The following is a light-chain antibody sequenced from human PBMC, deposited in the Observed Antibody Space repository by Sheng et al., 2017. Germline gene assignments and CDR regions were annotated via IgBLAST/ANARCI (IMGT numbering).Light chain of an antibody. CDR1: QSVSSTY. Sequence: EIVLTQSPGTLSLSPGERATLSCTASQSVSSTYLTWYQHKPGQAPRLLIYATSSRAAGIPDRFSGSGSGTDFTLTIRRLEPEDFAVYYCQQYGNSPPWSFGPGTETGD. V-gene: IGKV3-20*01. CDR3: QQYGNSPPWS. CDR2: ATS. J-gene: IGKJ2*04.